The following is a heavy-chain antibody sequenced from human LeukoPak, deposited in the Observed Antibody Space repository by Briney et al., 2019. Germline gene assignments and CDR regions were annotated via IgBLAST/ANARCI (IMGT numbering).Heavy chain of an antibody. CDR2: ISYDGSNK. D-gene: IGHD2-21*01. CDR3: ARALGIAGFDY. Sequence: GGSLRLSCAASGFTFSSYAMHWVRQAPGKGLEWVAVISYDGSNKYYADSVKGRFTISRDNSKNTLYLQMNSLRAEDTAVYYCARALGIAGFDYWGQGTLVTVSS. V-gene: IGHV3-30-3*01. CDR1: GFTFSSYA. J-gene: IGHJ4*02.